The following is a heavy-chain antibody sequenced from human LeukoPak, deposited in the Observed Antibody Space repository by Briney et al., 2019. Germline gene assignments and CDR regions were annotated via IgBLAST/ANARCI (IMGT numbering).Heavy chain of an antibody. CDR1: GGSVSSGSYY. CDR3: ARQYSGDSRSPFFDY. V-gene: IGHV4-61*01. J-gene: IGHJ4*02. D-gene: IGHD5-18*01. Sequence: TSSETLSLTCTVSGGSVSSGSYYWSWIRQPPGKGLEWIGYIYYSGSTNYNPSLKSRVTISVDTSKNQFSLKLSSVTAADTAVYYCARQYSGDSRSPFFDYWGQGTLVTVSS. CDR2: IYYSGST.